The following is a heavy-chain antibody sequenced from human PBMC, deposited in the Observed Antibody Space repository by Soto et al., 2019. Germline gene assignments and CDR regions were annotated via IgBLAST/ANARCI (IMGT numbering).Heavy chain of an antibody. CDR1: GYSISSGYY. CDR2: IYHSGST. Sequence: SETLSLTCAVSGYSISSGYYWGWIRQPPGKGLEWIGSIYHSGSTYYNPSLKSRVTISVDTSKNQFSLKLSSVTAADTAVYYCARVVVLVAGILELTNSKYYFDYWGQGTLVTVSS. D-gene: IGHD6-19*01. J-gene: IGHJ4*02. CDR3: ARVVVLVAGILELTNSKYYFDY. V-gene: IGHV4-38-2*01.